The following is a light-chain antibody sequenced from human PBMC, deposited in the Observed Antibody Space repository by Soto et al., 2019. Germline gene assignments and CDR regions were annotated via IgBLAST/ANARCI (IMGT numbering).Light chain of an antibody. CDR2: KAS. CDR1: QSISSW. V-gene: IGKV1-5*03. Sequence: DIQMTQSPSTLSASVGDRVTITCRASQSISSWLAWYQQKPGKAPKLLIYKASSLESGVPSRFSGSGSGTEFTLTISSLQPDDFATYYCQQYNSYPETFGQGTKVAIK. CDR3: QQYNSYPET. J-gene: IGKJ1*01.